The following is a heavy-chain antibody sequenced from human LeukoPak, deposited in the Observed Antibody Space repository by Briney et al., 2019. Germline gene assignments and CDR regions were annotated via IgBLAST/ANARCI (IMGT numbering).Heavy chain of an antibody. CDR3: AKDRPEYSGSYYGTVLDP. CDR2: ISYDGSNK. D-gene: IGHD1-26*01. Sequence: GGSLRLSCAASGFTFSSYAMHWVRQAPGKGLEWVAVISYDGSNKYYADSVKGRFTISRDNSKNTLYLQMNSLRAEDTAVYYCAKDRPEYSGSYYGTVLDPWGQGTLVTVSS. J-gene: IGHJ5*02. V-gene: IGHV3-30-3*01. CDR1: GFTFSSYA.